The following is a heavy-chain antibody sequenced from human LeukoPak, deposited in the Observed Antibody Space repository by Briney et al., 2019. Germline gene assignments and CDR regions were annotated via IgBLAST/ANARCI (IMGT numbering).Heavy chain of an antibody. V-gene: IGHV3-30*04. CDR1: VFPFNIYA. CDR2: ISYYGSNK. J-gene: IGHJ1*01. Sequence: GGSLRLSCAPSVFPFNIYAMHCLRQSPGKALVCVTVISYYGSNKYYADSVKGRFTISRDNSKNTLYLQMNSLRAEDTAVYYCARDREAAAPTYEYFQHWGQGTLVTVSS. D-gene: IGHD6-13*01. CDR3: ARDREAAAPTYEYFQH.